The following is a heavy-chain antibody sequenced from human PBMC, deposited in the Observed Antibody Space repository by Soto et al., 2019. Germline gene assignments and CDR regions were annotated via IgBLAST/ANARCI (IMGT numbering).Heavy chain of an antibody. CDR1: GFTFSNYA. J-gene: IGHJ4*02. D-gene: IGHD1-26*01. Sequence: GGSLRLSCTASGFTFSNYAMSWVRQAPGKGLKWVSSMSDSGDSIYYADSVKGRFTISRDNSKNTLFLQMNSLRAQDTALYYCAKGPGSYSDFDYWGQGTLVTVSS. V-gene: IGHV3-23*01. CDR2: MSDSGDSI. CDR3: AKGPGSYSDFDY.